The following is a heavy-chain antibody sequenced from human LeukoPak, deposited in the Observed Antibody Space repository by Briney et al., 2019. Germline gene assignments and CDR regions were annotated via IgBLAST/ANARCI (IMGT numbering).Heavy chain of an antibody. Sequence: SETLSLTCTVSGGSISSSSYYWGWLRQPPGKGLEWIVSIYYSGSTYYNPSLKSRVTISVDTSKNQFSLKLSSVTAADTAVYYCARRNEPSGYYYFDYWGQGTLVTVSS. CDR3: ARRNEPSGYYYFDY. CDR1: GGSISSSSYY. CDR2: IYYSGST. D-gene: IGHD5-12*01. V-gene: IGHV4-39*01. J-gene: IGHJ4*02.